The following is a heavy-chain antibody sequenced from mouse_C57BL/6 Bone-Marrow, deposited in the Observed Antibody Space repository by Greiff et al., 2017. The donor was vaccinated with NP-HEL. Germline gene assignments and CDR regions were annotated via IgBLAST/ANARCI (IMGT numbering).Heavy chain of an antibody. Sequence: EVKLMESGGGLVQPKGSLKLSCAASGFSFNTYAMNWVRQAPGQGLEWVARIRSKSNNYATYYADSVKDRFTISRDDSESMLYLQMNNLKTEDAAMYDCVRQRDDGSPYWYFDVWGTGTTVTVSS. CDR3: VRQRDDGSPYWYFDV. D-gene: IGHD1-1*01. J-gene: IGHJ1*03. CDR1: GFSFNTYA. V-gene: IGHV10-1*01. CDR2: IRSKSNNYAT.